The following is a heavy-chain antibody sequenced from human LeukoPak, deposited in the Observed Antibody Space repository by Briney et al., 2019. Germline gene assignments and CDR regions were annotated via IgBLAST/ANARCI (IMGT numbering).Heavy chain of an antibody. D-gene: IGHD1-26*01. CDR3: ARVRSGSYYIDAFDM. CDR1: GFTFSSYE. J-gene: IGHJ3*02. V-gene: IGHV3-48*03. Sequence: GGSLTLSWAASGFTFSSYEMNWVRQPPGKGRGWVSYISSSGTIIYYADSVKGRFTISRDNAKNPLFLQMNSLRAEDTAVYYCARVRSGSYYIDAFDMWGQGTMVTVSS. CDR2: ISSSGTII.